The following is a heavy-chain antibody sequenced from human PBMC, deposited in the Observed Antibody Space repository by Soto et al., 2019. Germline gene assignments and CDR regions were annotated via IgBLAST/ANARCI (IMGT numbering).Heavy chain of an antibody. V-gene: IGHV3-30-3*01. J-gene: IGHJ4*02. CDR3: AREAAAGTAFDY. CDR1: GFTFSSYA. Sequence: VGSLRLSCAASGFTFSSYAMHWVRQAPGKGLEWVAVISYDGSNKYYADSVKGRFTISRDNSKNTLYLQMNSLRAEDTAVYYCAREAAAGTAFDYWGQGTLVTVSS. CDR2: ISYDGSNK. D-gene: IGHD6-13*01.